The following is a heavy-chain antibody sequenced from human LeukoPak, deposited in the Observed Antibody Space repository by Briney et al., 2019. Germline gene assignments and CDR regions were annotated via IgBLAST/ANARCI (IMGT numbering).Heavy chain of an antibody. CDR2: MYYSGST. Sequence: SETLSLTCTVSGVSIRSSSFYWGWLRQPPGKGLEWLGSMYYSGSTYYRPSLKSRVTMYVDTSKNQFSLRLSSVTAADTAVYYCARGLRWDLTISGTSTFDYWGQGSLGSVSS. CDR3: ARGLRWDLTISGTSTFDY. V-gene: IGHV4-39*01. D-gene: IGHD1-26*01. J-gene: IGHJ4*02. CDR1: GVSIRSSSFY.